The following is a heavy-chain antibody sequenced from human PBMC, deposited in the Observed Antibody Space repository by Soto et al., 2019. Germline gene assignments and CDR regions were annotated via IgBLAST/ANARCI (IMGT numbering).Heavy chain of an antibody. CDR2: IYPGDSDT. CDR1: GYSFTSYW. Sequence: PWESLKISCKGSGYSFTSYWIGWVRQMPGKGLECMGTIYPGDSDTRYSPSFQGQVTISADKSISTAYLQWSSLEASDTAMYYCARRGIGGNDAFDIWGQGTMVTVSS. V-gene: IGHV5-51*01. J-gene: IGHJ3*02. CDR3: ARRGIGGNDAFDI. D-gene: IGHD1-1*01.